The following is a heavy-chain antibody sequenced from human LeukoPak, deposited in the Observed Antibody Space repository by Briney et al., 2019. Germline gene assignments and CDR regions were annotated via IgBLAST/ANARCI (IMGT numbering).Heavy chain of an antibody. V-gene: IGHV6-1*01. J-gene: IGHJ4*02. D-gene: IGHD6-6*01. CDR3: ARDLSLAMYE. CDR2: TYYRSKWYN. Sequence: SQTLSLTCAFSGDSVSINSAAWNWIRQSPSRGLEWLGRTYYRSKWYNDYAVSVKSRITISPDTSKNQFSLQLNSLTPEDTAVYYCARDLSLAMYEWGQGTLVTVSS. CDR1: GDSVSINSAA.